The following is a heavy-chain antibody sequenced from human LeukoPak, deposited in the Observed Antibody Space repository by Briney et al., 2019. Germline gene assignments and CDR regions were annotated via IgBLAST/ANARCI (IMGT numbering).Heavy chain of an antibody. CDR2: IWYDGSNK. D-gene: IGHD3-16*01. Sequence: PGRSLSLSCAASGFTFSSYGMHWLRQAPGQGLEGVAVIWYDGSNKYYADPVKGRFTISRDNSKNTLYLQMNSLRAEDTAVYYCAREFGLRPDTFDYWGQGTLVTVSS. CDR1: GFTFSSYG. CDR3: AREFGLRPDTFDY. V-gene: IGHV3-33*01. J-gene: IGHJ4*02.